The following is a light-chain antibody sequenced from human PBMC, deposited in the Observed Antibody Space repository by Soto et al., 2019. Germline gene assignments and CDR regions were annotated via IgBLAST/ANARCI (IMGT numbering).Light chain of an antibody. Sequence: DIQMTQSPSTLSASVGDRVTITCRASQSISSWLAWYQQKPGKAPKLLIYDASSLESGVPSRFSGSGSGTEFTLTISSLQPDDFATYYCQQSYSTPGTFGQGTKVDIK. CDR2: DAS. J-gene: IGKJ1*01. V-gene: IGKV1-5*01. CDR3: QQSYSTPGT. CDR1: QSISSW.